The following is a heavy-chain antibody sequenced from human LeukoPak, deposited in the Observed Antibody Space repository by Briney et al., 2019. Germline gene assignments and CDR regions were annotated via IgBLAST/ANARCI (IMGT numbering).Heavy chain of an antibody. Sequence: GGSLRLSCAASGFTFSRYAMHWVRQAPGKGLEWVAVISYDGGNKYYADSVKGRLTISRDNSKNTLYLQMNSLRAEDTAVYYCALTMVRGVPMTGGYWGQGTLVTVSS. CDR1: GFTFSRYA. CDR3: ALTMVRGVPMTGGY. J-gene: IGHJ4*02. CDR2: ISYDGGNK. V-gene: IGHV3-30-3*01. D-gene: IGHD3-10*01.